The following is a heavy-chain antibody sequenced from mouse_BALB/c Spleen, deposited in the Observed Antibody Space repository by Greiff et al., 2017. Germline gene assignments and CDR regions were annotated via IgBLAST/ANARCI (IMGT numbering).Heavy chain of an antibody. J-gene: IGHJ4*01. CDR2: ISSGSSTI. Sequence: EVQGVESGGGLVQPGGSRKLSCAASGFTFSSFGMHWVRQAPEKGLEWVAYISSGSSTIYYADTVKGRFTISRDNPKNTLFLQMTSLRSEDTAMYYCARLLRGLAMDYWGQGTSVTVSS. D-gene: IGHD1-1*01. V-gene: IGHV5-17*02. CDR1: GFTFSSFG. CDR3: ARLLRGLAMDY.